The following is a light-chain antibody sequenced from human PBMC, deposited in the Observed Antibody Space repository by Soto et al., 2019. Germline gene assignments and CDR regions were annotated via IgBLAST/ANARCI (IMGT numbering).Light chain of an antibody. CDR1: QSLVHSDGNTY. J-gene: IGKJ2*01. V-gene: IGKV2-24*01. CDR2: KIS. CDR3: MHATPFPPYT. Sequence: DIVMTQTPLSSPVTLGQPASISCRSSQSLVHSDGNTYLSWLQQGPGQHPRLLIYKISNRFSGVADRLSGSGGEADFTLKISRVEAEDVGVYYCMHATPFPPYTFGQGTKLEIK.